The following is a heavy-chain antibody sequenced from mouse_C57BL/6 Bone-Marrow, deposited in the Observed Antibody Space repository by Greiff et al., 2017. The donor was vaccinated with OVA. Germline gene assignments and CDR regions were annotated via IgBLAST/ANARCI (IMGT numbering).Heavy chain of an antibody. Sequence: VQLQESGAELARPGASVKLSCKASGYTFTSYGISWVKQRTGQGLEWIGEIYPRSGNTYYNEKFKGKATLTADKSSSTAYMELRSLTSEDSAVYFCARSGWLLFAYWGQGTLVTVSA. CDR1: GYTFTSYG. CDR2: IYPRSGNT. D-gene: IGHD2-3*01. CDR3: ARSGWLLFAY. V-gene: IGHV1-81*01. J-gene: IGHJ3*01.